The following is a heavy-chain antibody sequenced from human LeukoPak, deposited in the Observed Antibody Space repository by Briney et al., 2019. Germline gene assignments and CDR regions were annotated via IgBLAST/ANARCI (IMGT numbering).Heavy chain of an antibody. V-gene: IGHV3-23*01. CDR3: AKEKSAMIVPLDSFDI. Sequence: GGSLRLSCAASGFTFSSYAISWVRQAPGKGLEWVSAISGSGGSTYYADSVKGRFTISRDNSKNTLYLQMNSLRAEDTAVYYCAKEKSAMIVPLDSFDIWGQGTMVTVSS. D-gene: IGHD3-22*01. J-gene: IGHJ3*02. CDR2: ISGSGGST. CDR1: GFTFSSYA.